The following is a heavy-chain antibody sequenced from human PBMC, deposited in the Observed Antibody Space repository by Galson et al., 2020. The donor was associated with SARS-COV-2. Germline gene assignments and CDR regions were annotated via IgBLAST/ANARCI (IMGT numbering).Heavy chain of an antibody. D-gene: IGHD2-15*01. V-gene: IGHV4-59*12. Sequence: SRTLSLTCTVSGGSIRSYYWSWIRQPPGKGLEWIGNIYYTGSTNYNPSLKSRVTISVDTSKNQFSLKLNSVTAADTAVYYCARDTPIDGMDVWGQGTTVTVSS. CDR1: GGSIRSYY. CDR2: IYYTGST. CDR3: ARDTPIDGMDV. J-gene: IGHJ6*02.